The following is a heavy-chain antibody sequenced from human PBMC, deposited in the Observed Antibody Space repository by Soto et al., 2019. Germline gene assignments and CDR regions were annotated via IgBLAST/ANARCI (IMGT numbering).Heavy chain of an antibody. D-gene: IGHD3-3*01. CDR1: GGSVSSSSYY. CDR3: GRNYDFWSGYYPTQNYYGVDV. V-gene: IGHV4-61*01. J-gene: IGHJ6*02. Sequence: KTSETLSLTCTVSGGSVSSSSYYWSWIRQPPGKGLEWIGHISHSGSTNSNPSLKSRVTISVDTSKNQFSPKLSSVTAADTAVYYCGRNYDFWSGYYPTQNYYGVDVWGQGTTVTVSS. CDR2: ISHSGST.